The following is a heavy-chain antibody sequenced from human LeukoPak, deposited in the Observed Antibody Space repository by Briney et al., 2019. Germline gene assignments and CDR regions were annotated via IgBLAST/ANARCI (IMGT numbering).Heavy chain of an antibody. CDR3: ARVSWFGVSSYYYYMDV. CDR2: IYSSGST. V-gene: IGHV4-61*02. CDR1: GDSISSGSYY. Sequence: TSETLSLTCTVSGDSISSGSYYWSWIRQPAGKGLEWIGRIYSSGSTNYNPSLKSRVTISVDTSKNQFSLKLSSVTAADTAVYFCARVSWFGVSSYYYYMDVWGKGTTVTVSS. J-gene: IGHJ6*03. D-gene: IGHD3-10*01.